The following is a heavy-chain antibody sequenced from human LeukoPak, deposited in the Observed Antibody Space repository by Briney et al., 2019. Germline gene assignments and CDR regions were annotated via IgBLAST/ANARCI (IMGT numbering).Heavy chain of an antibody. V-gene: IGHV3-30-3*01. CDR2: ISYDGSNK. Sequence: GRSLRPSCAASGFTFSSYAMHWVRQAPGKGLEWVAVISYDGSNKYYADSVKGRFTISRDNSKNTLYLQMNSLRAEDTAVYYCARAPGDWFDYWGQGTLVTVSS. CDR3: ARAPGDWFDY. D-gene: IGHD2-21*02. J-gene: IGHJ4*02. CDR1: GFTFSSYA.